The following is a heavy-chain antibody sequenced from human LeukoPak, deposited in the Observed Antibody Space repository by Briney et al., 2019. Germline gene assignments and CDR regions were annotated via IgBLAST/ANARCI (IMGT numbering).Heavy chain of an antibody. D-gene: IGHD2-2*01. CDR1: GGTFSSYA. CDR3: ARGDIVVVPAATVPRGSMYYFDY. CDR2: IIPIFGTA. Sequence: SVKVSCKASGGTFSSYAISWVRQAPGQGLEWMGRIIPIFGTANYAQKFQGRVTITTDESTSTAYMELRSLRSEDTAVYYCARGDIVVVPAATVPRGSMYYFDYWGQGTLVTVSS. V-gene: IGHV1-69*05. J-gene: IGHJ4*02.